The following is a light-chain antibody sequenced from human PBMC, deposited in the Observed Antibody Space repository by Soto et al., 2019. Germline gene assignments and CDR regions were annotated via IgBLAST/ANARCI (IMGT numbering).Light chain of an antibody. CDR2: DVS. V-gene: IGLV2-14*03. J-gene: IGLJ1*01. CDR1: SSDVGGYDY. CDR3: CSYTGTGTYV. Sequence: QSVLTQPASLSGSPGQSITISCTGTSSDVGGYDYVSWYQQHPGKAPKLMISDVSKRPSGVSNRFSGSKSGNTASLTISGLQAEDEADYYCCSYTGTGTYVFATGTKVTVL.